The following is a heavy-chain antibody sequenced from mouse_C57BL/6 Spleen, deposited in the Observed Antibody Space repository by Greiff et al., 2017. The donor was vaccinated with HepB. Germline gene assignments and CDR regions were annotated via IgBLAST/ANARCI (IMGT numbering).Heavy chain of an antibody. Sequence: VQLQQSGPELVKPGASVKISCKASGYSFTGYYMNWVKQSPEKSLEWIGEINPSTGGTTYNQKFKAKATLTVDKSSSTAYMQLKSLTSEDSAVYYCAKGTGTGAAWFAYWGQGTLVTVSA. CDR3: AKGTGTGAAWFAY. D-gene: IGHD4-1*01. CDR1: GYSFTGYY. CDR2: INPSTGGT. V-gene: IGHV1-42*01. J-gene: IGHJ3*01.